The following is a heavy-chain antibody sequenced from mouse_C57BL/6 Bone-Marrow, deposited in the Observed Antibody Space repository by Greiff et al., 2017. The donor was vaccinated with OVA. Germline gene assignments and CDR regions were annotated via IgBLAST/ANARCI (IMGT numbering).Heavy chain of an antibody. CDR2: INYDGSST. CDR1: GFTFSDYY. Sequence: EVMLVESEGGLVQPGSSMKLSCTASGFTFSDYYMAWVRQVPEKGLEWVANINYDGSSTYYLDSLKSRFIISRDNAKNFLYLQMSSLKYENTATYYGARGLEYYGSSPWFAYWGQGTLVTVSA. D-gene: IGHD1-1*01. J-gene: IGHJ3*01. V-gene: IGHV5-16*01. CDR3: ARGLEYYGSSPWFAY.